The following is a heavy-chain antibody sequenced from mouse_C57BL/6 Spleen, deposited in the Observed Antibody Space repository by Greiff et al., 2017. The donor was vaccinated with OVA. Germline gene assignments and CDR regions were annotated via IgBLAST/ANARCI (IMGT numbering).Heavy chain of an antibody. Sequence: LVESGAELVRPGASVKLSCKASGYTFTDYYINWVKQRPGQGLEWIARIYPGSGNTYYNEKFKGKATLTAEKSSSTAYMQLSSLTSEDSAVYFCARTGTGVYYFDYWGQGTTLTVSS. CDR2: IYPGSGNT. CDR1: GYTFTDYY. J-gene: IGHJ2*01. V-gene: IGHV1-76*01. CDR3: ARTGTGVYYFDY. D-gene: IGHD4-1*01.